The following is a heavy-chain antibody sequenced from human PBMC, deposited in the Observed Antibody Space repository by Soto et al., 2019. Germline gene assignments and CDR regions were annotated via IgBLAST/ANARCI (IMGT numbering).Heavy chain of an antibody. V-gene: IGHV1-69*02. CDR1: GGTFSSYT. Sequence: ASVKVSCKASGGTFSSYTISWVRQAPGQGLEWMGRIIPILGIANYAQKFQGRVTITADKSTSTAYMELSSLRSEDTAVYYCARAAGSLYFDLWGRGTRVTVSS. D-gene: IGHD2-15*01. J-gene: IGHJ2*01. CDR2: IIPILGIA. CDR3: ARAAGSLYFDL.